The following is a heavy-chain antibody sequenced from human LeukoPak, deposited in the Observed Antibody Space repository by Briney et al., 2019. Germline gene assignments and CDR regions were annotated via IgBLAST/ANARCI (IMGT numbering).Heavy chain of an antibody. CDR2: IYYSGST. D-gene: IGHD5-12*01. V-gene: IGHV4-59*01. CDR1: GGSISSYY. J-gene: IGHJ4*02. CDR3: ARVERYSGYHYRFDY. Sequence: KPSETLSLTCTVPGGSISSYYWSWIRQPPGKGLEWIGYIYYSGSTNYNTSLKSRVTISVDTSKNQFSLKLSSVTAADTAVYYCARVERYSGYHYRFDYWGQGTLANVSS.